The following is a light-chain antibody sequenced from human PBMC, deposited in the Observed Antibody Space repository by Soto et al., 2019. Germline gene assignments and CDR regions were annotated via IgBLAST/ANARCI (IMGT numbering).Light chain of an antibody. V-gene: IGKV3-20*01. Sequence: EIVLTQSPGTLSLSPGERATLSCRASESVSDDLAWYQQKPGQAPRLLIYGASSRATGIPDRFSGSGSGTDFTLTISRLEPEDFAVYSCQQYSSSPATFGQGTKVDIK. CDR1: ESVSDD. J-gene: IGKJ1*01. CDR2: GAS. CDR3: QQYSSSPAT.